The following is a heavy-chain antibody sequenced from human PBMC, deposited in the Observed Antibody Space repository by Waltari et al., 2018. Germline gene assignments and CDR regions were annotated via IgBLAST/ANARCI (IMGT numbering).Heavy chain of an antibody. CDR1: GYSISSGYY. Sequence: QVQLQESGPGLVKPSETLSLTCAVSGYSISSGYYWGWIRQPPGKGLEWIWSIYPSGCTYYNPSLKSRVTISVDTSKNQFSLKLSSVTAADTAVYYCARVYSSSFDYYYYYYMDVWGKGTTVTVSS. V-gene: IGHV4-38-2*01. CDR2: IYPSGCT. J-gene: IGHJ6*03. CDR3: ARVYSSSFDYYYYYYMDV. D-gene: IGHD6-13*01.